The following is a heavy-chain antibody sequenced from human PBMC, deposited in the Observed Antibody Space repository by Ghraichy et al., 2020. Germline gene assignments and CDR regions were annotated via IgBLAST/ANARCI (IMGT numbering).Heavy chain of an antibody. CDR3: AKDTGNWNYYFDY. D-gene: IGHD1-1*01. CDR2: ISGGGIST. J-gene: IGHJ4*02. V-gene: IGHV3-23*01. Sequence: GGSLRLSCAASGFTFSSYAMSWVRQAPGKGLEWVSAISGGGISTNYADSVKGRFTISRDNSKNTVYLQMSRLRVEDTAVYYCAKDTGNWNYYFDYWGQGTLVTVSS. CDR1: GFTFSSYA.